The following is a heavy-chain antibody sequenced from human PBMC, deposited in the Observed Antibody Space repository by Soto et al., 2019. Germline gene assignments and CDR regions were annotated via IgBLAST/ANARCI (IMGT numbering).Heavy chain of an antibody. D-gene: IGHD3-16*01. CDR1: GYTFTRYG. J-gene: IGHJ6*02. Sequence: QVQLVQSGAEVKNPGASVKASCKASGYTFTRYGIGWARQAPGQGLEWMGWINTYNGNTNYAQNVQGRVTLTTDTSMSTAYMELRSLRSNDTAIYYCAMVDVYVTPSPQDVWGQGTTVIVSS. CDR3: AMVDVYVTPSPQDV. CDR2: INTYNGNT. V-gene: IGHV1-18*01.